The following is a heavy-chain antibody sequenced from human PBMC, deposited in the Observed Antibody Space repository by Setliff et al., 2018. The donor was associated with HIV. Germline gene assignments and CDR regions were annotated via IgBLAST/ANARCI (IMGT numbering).Heavy chain of an antibody. J-gene: IGHJ4*02. CDR2: IYYSGST. CDR3: ARGRGSSSGWPIDY. D-gene: IGHD6-25*01. Sequence: SETLSLTCTVSGGSISSYYWSWIRQPPGKGLEWIGYIYYSGSTNFNPPLQSRVTISVDTSKNQFSLKLSSVTAADTAVYFCARGRGSSSGWPIDYWGQGTLVTVSS. V-gene: IGHV4-59*12. CDR1: GGSISSYY.